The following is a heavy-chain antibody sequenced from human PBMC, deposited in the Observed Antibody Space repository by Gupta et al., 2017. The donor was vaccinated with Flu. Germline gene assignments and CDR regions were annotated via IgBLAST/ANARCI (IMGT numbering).Heavy chain of an antibody. Sequence: EVQLVESGGGLVQPEGSLRLSCSASGFPFNSYWRHWGRQAPGKGRVWVSSIKSDGSTTNDADSVKGRVTISRDKAKNTVYLQMNSLRDEDTAVYYWARGGRGGWYVDYWGQGRLVTVAS. D-gene: IGHD6-19*01. J-gene: IGHJ4*02. V-gene: IGHV3-74*01. CDR3: ARGGRGGWYVDY. CDR1: GFPFNSYW. CDR2: IKSDGSTT.